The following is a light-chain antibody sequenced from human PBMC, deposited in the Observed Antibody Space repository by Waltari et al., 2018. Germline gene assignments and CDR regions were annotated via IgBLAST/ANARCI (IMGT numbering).Light chain of an antibody. V-gene: IGLV10-54*04. Sequence: QAGLTQPPSVSKGLRQTATLSCTGNSNTVGNQGAAWLQQHQGQPPKLLTYRNNNRPSGISDRFSASRSGNTASLTITGLQPEDEADYYCSAWDSDLRGYVFGTGTKVTVL. J-gene: IGLJ1*01. CDR2: RNN. CDR3: SAWDSDLRGYV. CDR1: SNTVGNQG.